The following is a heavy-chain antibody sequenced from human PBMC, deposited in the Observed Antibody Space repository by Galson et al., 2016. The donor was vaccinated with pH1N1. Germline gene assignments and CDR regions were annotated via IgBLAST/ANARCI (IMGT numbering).Heavy chain of an antibody. J-gene: IGHJ4*02. CDR1: GFSFSSYW. D-gene: IGHD1-26*01. CDR2: IDEDGETT. V-gene: IGHV3-74*01. CDR3: ARDLCGREDY. Sequence: SLRLSCATSGFSFSSYWFHWVRQDPAKGLVWVARIDEDGETTNYADSVRGRFTIYRDNAKNTLYLEVNSLRAEDTAVHYCARDLCGREDYWGQGTLVTVSS.